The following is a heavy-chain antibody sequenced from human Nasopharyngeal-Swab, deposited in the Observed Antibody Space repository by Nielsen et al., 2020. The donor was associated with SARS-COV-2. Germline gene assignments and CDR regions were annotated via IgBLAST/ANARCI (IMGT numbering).Heavy chain of an antibody. V-gene: IGHV3-23*01. D-gene: IGHD3-9*01. CDR2: VNGNGADT. Sequence: GESLKISCAASGFTFDRYAMNWVRQTPGKGLEWVSAVNGNGADTYYADSVKGRFTISRDNFKNTIYLHMNSLRAEDTAVYYCAKDLTGYYAPLDQWGQGTLVTVPS. J-gene: IGHJ4*02. CDR3: AKDLTGYYAPLDQ. CDR1: GFTFDRYA.